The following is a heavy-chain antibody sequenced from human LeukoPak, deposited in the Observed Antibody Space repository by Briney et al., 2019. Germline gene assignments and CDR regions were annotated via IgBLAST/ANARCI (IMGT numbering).Heavy chain of an antibody. CDR1: GLTFSNYA. Sequence: PGGSLRLSCAASGLTFSNYAMSWFRQAPGKGLEWVSGITSDFTPHYADSVKGRFTISRDNSKNTFHLQMNSLRAEDTAVYYCANPPGAHDSGDPDGNYWGQGTLVTVSS. CDR2: ITSDFTP. CDR3: ANPPGAHDSGDPDGNY. J-gene: IGHJ4*02. D-gene: IGHD4-17*01. V-gene: IGHV3-23*01.